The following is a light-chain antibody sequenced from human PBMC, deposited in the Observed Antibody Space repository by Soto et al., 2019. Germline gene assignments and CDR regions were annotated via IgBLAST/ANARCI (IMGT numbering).Light chain of an antibody. CDR3: QKYNSAPWT. Sequence: DIQMTQSPSSLSASVGDRVTITCRASQVIDNYLAWYQQQPGKVPRLLIYAGSVLQAGVPPRFPGSGSGTDFTLTISSLQPEDVATYFCQKYNSAPWTFGQGTKVEIK. J-gene: IGKJ1*01. CDR1: QVIDNY. CDR2: AGS. V-gene: IGKV1-27*01.